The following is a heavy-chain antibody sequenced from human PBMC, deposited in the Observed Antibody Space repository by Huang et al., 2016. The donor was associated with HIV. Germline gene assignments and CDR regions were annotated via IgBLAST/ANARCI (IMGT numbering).Heavy chain of an antibody. D-gene: IGHD2-2*03. J-gene: IGHJ6*02. Sequence: QLRESGPGLVTPSETLSLTCSASGTSMTSSTFYWGWFRQPPGRGLEGIGSVYFLGTTSYNPSLKSRFTISIDTANKQYSMRLTSVTAADTAVYFCAREVRSVDTDRPDGYYYRGLDVWGQGTTVIVSS. V-gene: IGHV4-39*02. CDR3: AREVRSVDTDRPDGYYYRGLDV. CDR2: VYFLGTT. CDR1: GTSMTSSTFY.